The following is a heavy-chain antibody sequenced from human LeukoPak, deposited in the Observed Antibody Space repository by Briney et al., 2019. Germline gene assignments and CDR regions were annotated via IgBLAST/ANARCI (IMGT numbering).Heavy chain of an antibody. J-gene: IGHJ4*02. CDR2: ISGSDGST. Sequence: GGSLRLSCAASGFTFSSYAMSWVRQAPGKGLEWVSGISGSDGSTNYADSVKGRFTISRENSKNTLYLQMNSLRAEDTAVYYCAKGSAKKYDDYWGQGTLVTVSS. D-gene: IGHD3-10*01. V-gene: IGHV3-23*01. CDR3: AKGSAKKYDDY. CDR1: GFTFSSYA.